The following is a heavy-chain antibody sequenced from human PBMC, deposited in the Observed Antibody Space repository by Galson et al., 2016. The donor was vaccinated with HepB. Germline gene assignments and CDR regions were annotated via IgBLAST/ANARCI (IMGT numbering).Heavy chain of an antibody. CDR1: GFTFSDFG. D-gene: IGHD1-26*01. CDR2: ISYDGSHK. J-gene: IGHJ4*02. V-gene: IGHV3-30*03. CDR3: ATPRDSSGSYFPPRD. Sequence: SLRLSCAASGFTFSDFGMHWVRQAPGKGLECLAVISYDGSHKDYADSVKGRFTISRDSSKNTLFLQMNSLRAEDTAVYYCATPRDSSGSYFPPRDWGQGTLVTVSS.